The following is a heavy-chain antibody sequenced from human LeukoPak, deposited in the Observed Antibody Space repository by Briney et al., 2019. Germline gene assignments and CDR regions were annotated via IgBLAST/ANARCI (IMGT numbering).Heavy chain of an antibody. CDR1: GGSISSSNW. J-gene: IGHJ4*02. CDR2: IYHSGST. V-gene: IGHV4-4*02. CDR3: ARALEEASGSYWVDY. Sequence: KSSETLSLTCAVSGGSISSSNWWSWVRQPPGKGLEWIGEIYHSGSTNYNPSLKSRVTISVDKSKNQFSLKLSSVTAADTAVYYCARALEEASGSYWVDYWGQGTLVTVSS. D-gene: IGHD1-26*01.